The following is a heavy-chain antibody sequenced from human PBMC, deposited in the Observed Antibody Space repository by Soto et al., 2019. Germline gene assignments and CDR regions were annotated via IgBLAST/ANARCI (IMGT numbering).Heavy chain of an antibody. Sequence: SETLSLTCTVSGGSISSSYWSWIRQPPGKGLEWLAYSYDDGSANYNPSLKSRATISLGMSKNQFSLKLTYVTAADTAVYYCARDKYCSGGSCRKNWFDPWGEGTLVTVSA. D-gene: IGHD2-15*01. CDR3: ARDKYCSGGSCRKNWFDP. J-gene: IGHJ5*02. V-gene: IGHV4-59*01. CDR2: SYDDGSA. CDR1: GGSISSSY.